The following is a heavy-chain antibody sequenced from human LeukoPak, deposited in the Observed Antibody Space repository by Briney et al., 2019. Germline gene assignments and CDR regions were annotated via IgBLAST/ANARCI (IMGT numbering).Heavy chain of an antibody. CDR2: IIPIFGTA. CDR1: GGTFSSYA. D-gene: IGHD6-19*01. Sequence: GASVKVSCKASGGTFSSYAISWVRQAPGQGLEWMGGIIPIFGTANYAQKFQGRVTITADEPTSTAYMELSSLRSEDTAVYYCARSPRIAVAGTDYWGQGTLVTVSS. V-gene: IGHV1-69*13. CDR3: ARSPRIAVAGTDY. J-gene: IGHJ4*02.